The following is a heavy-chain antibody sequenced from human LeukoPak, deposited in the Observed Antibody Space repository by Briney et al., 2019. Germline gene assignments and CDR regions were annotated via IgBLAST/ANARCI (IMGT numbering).Heavy chain of an antibody. CDR2: IKQDGSEK. CDR1: GFTFSSYA. V-gene: IGHV3-7*01. Sequence: GGSLRLSCAASGFTFSSYAMSWVRQAPGKGLEWVANIKQDGSEKYYVDSVKGRFTISRDNAKNSLYLQMNSLRAEDTAVYYCARSDYGDYGGVDYWGQGTLVTVSS. D-gene: IGHD4-17*01. J-gene: IGHJ4*02. CDR3: ARSDYGDYGGVDY.